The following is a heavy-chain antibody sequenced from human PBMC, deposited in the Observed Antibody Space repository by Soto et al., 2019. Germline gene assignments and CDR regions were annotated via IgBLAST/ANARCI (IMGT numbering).Heavy chain of an antibody. Sequence: SVKVSCKASGGSFSTNEIDWVRQAPGQGLEWMGRIFPNVETADYAQKFQGRLTIIADESTATVFMELSRLSPADTAVYFCARARYSSRWGTFDSWGQGTQVTVSS. D-gene: IGHD6-19*01. CDR3: ARARYSSRWGTFDS. CDR1: GGSFSTNE. CDR2: IFPNVETA. J-gene: IGHJ4*02. V-gene: IGHV1-69*13.